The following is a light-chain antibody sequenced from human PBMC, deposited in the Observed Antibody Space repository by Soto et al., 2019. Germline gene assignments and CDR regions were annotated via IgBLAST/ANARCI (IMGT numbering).Light chain of an antibody. CDR1: QSISSW. CDR2: KTS. Sequence: DIQMTQSPSTLSASVGDRVTITSRASQSISSWLAWYQHKPGKAPKLLVYKTSNLQIGVPSRFSGRGSGSEFSLTISSLQPDDFATYYCQQYQSFSLTFGGGTRVEVK. V-gene: IGKV1-5*03. CDR3: QQYQSFSLT. J-gene: IGKJ4*01.